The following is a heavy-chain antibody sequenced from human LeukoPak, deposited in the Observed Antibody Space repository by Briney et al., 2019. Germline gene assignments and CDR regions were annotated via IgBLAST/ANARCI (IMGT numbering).Heavy chain of an antibody. CDR1: GYTLTELS. Sequence: ASVKVSCKVSGYTLTELSMHWVRQAPGKGLEWMGGFDPEDGETIYAQKFQGRVTMTEDTSTDTAYMELSSLRSEDTAVYYCATDLVDSSGSHIGLLNAFDIWGQGTMVTVSS. J-gene: IGHJ3*02. D-gene: IGHD3-22*01. CDR3: ATDLVDSSGSHIGLLNAFDI. V-gene: IGHV1-24*01. CDR2: FDPEDGET.